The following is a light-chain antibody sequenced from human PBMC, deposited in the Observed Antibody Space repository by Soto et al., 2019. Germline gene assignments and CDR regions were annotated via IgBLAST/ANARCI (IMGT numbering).Light chain of an antibody. J-gene: IGKJ5*01. V-gene: IGKV3-20*01. CDR1: QSVSSSY. CDR2: GAS. CDR3: QQYGSLIT. Sequence: EIVLTQSPGTLSLSPGERATLSCRASQSVSSSYLAWYQQKPGQAPRLLIYGASSRATGIPDRFSGSGSGTDFTLTISRLEPEDFAVYYCQQYGSLITFGQGTRLVIK.